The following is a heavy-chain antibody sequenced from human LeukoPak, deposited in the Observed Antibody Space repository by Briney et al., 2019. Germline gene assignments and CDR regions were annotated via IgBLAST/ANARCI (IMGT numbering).Heavy chain of an antibody. V-gene: IGHV3-73*01. CDR2: IRSKANSYAT. Sequence: GGSLRLSCAASGFTFSGSAMHWVRQASGKGLEWVGRIRSKANSYATAYAASVKGRFTISRDDSKNTAYLQMNSLKTEDTAVYYCIRVRFLQGSNWFDPWGQGTLVTVSS. CDR1: GFTFSGSA. CDR3: IRVRFLQGSNWFDP. D-gene: IGHD3-10*01. J-gene: IGHJ5*02.